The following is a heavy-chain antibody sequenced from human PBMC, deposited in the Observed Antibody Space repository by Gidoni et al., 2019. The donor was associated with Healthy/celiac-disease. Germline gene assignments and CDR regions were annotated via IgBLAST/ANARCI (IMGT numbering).Heavy chain of an antibody. J-gene: IGHJ4*02. V-gene: IGHV3-13*04. CDR3: ARGTGSQFIDY. Sequence: EVQLVESGGGLVQPGGCLRLACAAAGFTFSSYDMHLVRQATGKGLEWVSPIGTAGDTYYPVSVKGLFPISRQNAKNSLYLPLHSLRAGDTAVYYCARGTGSQFIDYWGQGTLVTVSS. D-gene: IGHD3-9*01. CDR1: GFTFSSYD. CDR2: IGTAGDT.